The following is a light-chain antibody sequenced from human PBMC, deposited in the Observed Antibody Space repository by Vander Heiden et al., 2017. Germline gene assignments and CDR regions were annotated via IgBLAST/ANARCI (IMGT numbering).Light chain of an antibody. V-gene: IGKV3-15*01. CDR3: QHYDNWLGA. CDR2: GAS. CDR1: QSVYSN. J-gene: IGKJ2*01. Sequence: EIVMTQSPATLSVSPGESVTLSCRASQSVYSNLAWYQQKLGQPPRLLIYGASTRATGIPARFRGSGSGAEFTLTISNLQSEDFGVFYCQHYDNWLGAFGQGTKLEIK.